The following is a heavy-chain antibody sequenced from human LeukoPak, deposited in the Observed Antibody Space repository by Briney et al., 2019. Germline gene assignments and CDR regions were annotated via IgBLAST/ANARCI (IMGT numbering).Heavy chain of an antibody. CDR3: ARDHSYYFGSQASTLDV. CDR1: GASISTGGFY. CDR2: IYYTGSV. Sequence: SETLSLTCTISGASISTGGFYWTWIRQPPGEGLEWIGYIYYTGSVDYNASLKSRLTISLDTSKNRFSLKLNSVTAADTAVYYCARDHSYYFGSQASTLDVWGQGTAVTVSS. J-gene: IGHJ6*02. D-gene: IGHD3-10*01. V-gene: IGHV4-31*03.